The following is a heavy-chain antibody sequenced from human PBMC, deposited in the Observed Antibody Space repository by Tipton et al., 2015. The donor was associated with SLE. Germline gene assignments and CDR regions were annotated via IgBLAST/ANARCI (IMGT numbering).Heavy chain of an antibody. V-gene: IGHV3-30*02. D-gene: IGHD1-26*01. J-gene: IGHJ6*02. CDR3: ARARSYFSYYYYGMDV. CDR1: GFTFSSYG. Sequence: SLRLSCAASGFTFSSYGMHWVRQAPGKGLEWVAFIRYDGSNKYYADSVKGRFTISRDNSKNTPYLQMNSLRAEDTAVYYCARARSYFSYYYYGMDVWGQGTTVTVSS. CDR2: IRYDGSNK.